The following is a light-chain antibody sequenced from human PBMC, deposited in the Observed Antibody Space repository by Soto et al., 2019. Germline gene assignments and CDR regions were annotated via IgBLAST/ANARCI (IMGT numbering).Light chain of an antibody. J-gene: IGKJ1*01. CDR3: QQYNSYSRRT. Sequence: DIQMTESTSSLSASVEDRVSITCRASQSISSWVAWYQQKPGKAPKLLIYDASSLESGVPSRFSGSGSGTEFTLTISSLQPDDFATYYCQQYNSYSRRTFGQGTNVDI. V-gene: IGKV1-5*01. CDR1: QSISSW. CDR2: DAS.